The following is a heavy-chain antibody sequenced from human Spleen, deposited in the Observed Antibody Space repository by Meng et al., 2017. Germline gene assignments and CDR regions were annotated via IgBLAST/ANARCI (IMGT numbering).Heavy chain of an antibody. CDR2: INTESGSP. CDR3: ARGPRGGWFDH. D-gene: IGHD2-15*01. Sequence: VQLVQAGSELKKPGDEMYLSCKASGYTFTTYNLHVGRQAPGQGLEWMGGINTESGSPRSAQGFTGRFVFSLDTSVSTAYLDISSLKADDTAVYFCARGPRGGWFDHWGQGTLVTVSS. J-gene: IGHJ5*02. V-gene: IGHV7-4-1*02. CDR1: GYTFTTYN.